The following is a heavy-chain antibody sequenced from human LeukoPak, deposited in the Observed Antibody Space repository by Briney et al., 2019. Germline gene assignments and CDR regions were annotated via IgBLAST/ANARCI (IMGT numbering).Heavy chain of an antibody. J-gene: IGHJ4*02. Sequence: ASVKVSCTASGYTFTDYYLHWVRQAPGQGLEWMGWINPNSGGTNYAQTFQGRVTMTRDPSITTAYLELSRLRSDDTAVYYCARIGYNHYFDYWGQGTLVTVSS. CDR2: INPNSGGT. D-gene: IGHD5-24*01. CDR1: GYTFTDYY. V-gene: IGHV1-2*02. CDR3: ARIGYNHYFDY.